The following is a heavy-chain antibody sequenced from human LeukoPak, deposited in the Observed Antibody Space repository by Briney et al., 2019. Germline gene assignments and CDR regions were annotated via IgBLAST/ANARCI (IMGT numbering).Heavy chain of an antibody. CDR2: IYTSGST. Sequence: SETLSLTCTVSGGSTSDYYLSWIRQPAGKGLEWIGRIYTSGSTNYNPSLKSRITMSVDTSKNQFSLKLSPVTAADPAVYYCARDRDFWSGFFDYWGQGTLDTVPS. CDR3: ARDRDFWSGFFDY. V-gene: IGHV4-4*07. D-gene: IGHD3-3*01. J-gene: IGHJ4*02. CDR1: GGSTSDYY.